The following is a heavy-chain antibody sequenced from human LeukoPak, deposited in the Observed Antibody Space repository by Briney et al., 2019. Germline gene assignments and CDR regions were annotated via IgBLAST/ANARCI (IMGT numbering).Heavy chain of an antibody. V-gene: IGHV3-33*06. J-gene: IGHJ4*02. Sequence: GGSLRLSCAASGFTFSSYGMHWVRQAPGKGLEWVAVIWYDGSNKYYADSVKGRFTISRDNSKNTLYLQMNSLRAEDTAVYYCAKDSDKNGDYFDYWGQGTLVTVSS. CDR3: AKDSDKNGDYFDY. D-gene: IGHD4-17*01. CDR2: IWYDGSNK. CDR1: GFTFSSYG.